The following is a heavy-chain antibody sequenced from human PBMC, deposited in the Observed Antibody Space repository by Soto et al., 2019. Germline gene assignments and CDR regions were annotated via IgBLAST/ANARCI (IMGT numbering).Heavy chain of an antibody. CDR1: GYTFASYA. J-gene: IGHJ4*02. CDR3: ARDDYGFDY. CDR2: ISAYDGNT. Sequence: QVKLVQSGGEVKKPGASVKVSCKASGYTFASYAINWVRQAPGQGLEWMGWISAYDGNTNYAQKFQGRLTMTTDTSTTTAYTDLRSLGSDDTAMYYCARDDYGFDYWGQGTLLTVSS. D-gene: IGHD4-17*01. V-gene: IGHV1-18*01.